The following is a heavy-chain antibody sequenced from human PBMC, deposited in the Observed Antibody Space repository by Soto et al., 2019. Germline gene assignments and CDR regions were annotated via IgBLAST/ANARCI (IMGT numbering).Heavy chain of an antibody. V-gene: IGHV3-23*01. Sequence: GGSLRLSCVASGFTLSTYAMSWVRQAPGKGLEWVSGITGSGGSTYYADSVKGRFTISRDNAKNSLYLQMNSLRAEDTAVYYCARDQTNYGGEPTYYYYGMDVWGQGTTVTVS. CDR3: ARDQTNYGGEPTYYYYGMDV. CDR1: GFTLSTYA. CDR2: ITGSGGST. D-gene: IGHD4-17*01. J-gene: IGHJ6*02.